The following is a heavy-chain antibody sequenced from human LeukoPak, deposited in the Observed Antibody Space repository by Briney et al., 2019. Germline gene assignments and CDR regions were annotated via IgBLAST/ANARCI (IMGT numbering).Heavy chain of an antibody. J-gene: IGHJ4*02. CDR1: GYSISSGYY. CDR2: IYHSGST. D-gene: IGHD3-22*01. CDR3: ARERGYDSSGYYYDY. Sequence: SETLSLTCTVSGYSISSGYYWGWIRQPPGQGLEWIGSIYHSGSTYYNPSLKSRVTMSVDTSKNQFSLKLSSVTAADTAVYYCARERGYDSSGYYYDYWGQGTLVTVSS. V-gene: IGHV4-38-2*02.